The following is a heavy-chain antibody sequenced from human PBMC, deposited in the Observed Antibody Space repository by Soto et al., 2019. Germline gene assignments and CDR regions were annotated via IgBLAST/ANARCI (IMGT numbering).Heavy chain of an antibody. CDR3: ARAEYFDWLRNYYYYGMDV. CDR1: GGTFSSYT. CDR2: INAGNGNT. V-gene: IGHV1-3*01. D-gene: IGHD3-9*01. J-gene: IGHJ6*02. Sequence: ASVKVSCKASGGTFSSYTISWVRQAPGQRLEWMGWINAGNGNTKYSQKFQGRVTITRDTSASTAYMELSSLRSEDTAVYYCARAEYFDWLRNYYYYGMDVWGQGTTVTVSS.